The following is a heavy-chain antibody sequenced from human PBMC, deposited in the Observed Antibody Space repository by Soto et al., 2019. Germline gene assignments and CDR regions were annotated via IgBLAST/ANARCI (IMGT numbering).Heavy chain of an antibody. V-gene: IGHV1-69*01. D-gene: IGHD3-3*01. Sequence: QVQLVQSGAEVKKPGSSVKVSCKASGGTFSSYAISWVRQAPGQGLEWMGGIIPIFGTANYAQKFQGRVTITADESTSTAYMELSSLRSEDKAVYYCARDLRYYDFWSDHYYFDYWGQGTLVTVSS. CDR1: GGTFSSYA. CDR2: IIPIFGTA. CDR3: ARDLRYYDFWSDHYYFDY. J-gene: IGHJ4*02.